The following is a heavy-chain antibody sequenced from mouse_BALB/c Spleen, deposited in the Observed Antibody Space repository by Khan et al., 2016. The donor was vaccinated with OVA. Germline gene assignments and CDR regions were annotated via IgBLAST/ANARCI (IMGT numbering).Heavy chain of an antibody. CDR1: GYTFTDYA. CDR2: ISTYNGNS. D-gene: IGHD1-1*01. J-gene: IGHJ2*01. V-gene: IGHV1S137*01. Sequence: QVQLQQSGPELVRPGVSVKISCTGSGYTFTDYAMNWVKQSPAKSLEWIGVISTYNGNSNYNPKFKGKATMTVDKSSSTAYLELARWTSEESAIDYCARSTYGSSYPFDNWGQGTILTVS. CDR3: ARSTYGSSYPFDN.